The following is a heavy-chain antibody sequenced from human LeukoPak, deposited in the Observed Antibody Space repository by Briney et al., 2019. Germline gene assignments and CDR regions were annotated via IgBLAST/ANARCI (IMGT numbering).Heavy chain of an antibody. CDR1: GGSIASSSYY. CDR2: TYFSGTT. D-gene: IGHD1-26*01. V-gene: IGHV4-39*07. Sequence: PSETLSLTCTVSGGSIASSSYYWGWIRQPPGKGLEWIGSTYFSGTTNYNPSLKSRVTISLDTSKSQFSLNLISVTAADTAVYYCATDSGVGTMSDWGQGTLVTVSS. J-gene: IGHJ4*02. CDR3: ATDSGVGTMSD.